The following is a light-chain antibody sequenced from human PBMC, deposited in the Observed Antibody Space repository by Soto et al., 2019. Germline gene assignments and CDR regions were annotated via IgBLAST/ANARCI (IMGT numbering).Light chain of an antibody. J-gene: IGLJ1*01. CDR1: SSNIGSNY. Sequence: QSVLTQPPSASGTPGQRVTISCSGSSSNIGSNYVYWYQQLPGTAPKLLIYRNNQRPSGVTDRFSGSKSGTSASLAISGLRSEDEADYYCAAWDDSLSGFYVFGTGTKLTVL. CDR3: AAWDDSLSGFYV. V-gene: IGLV1-47*01. CDR2: RNN.